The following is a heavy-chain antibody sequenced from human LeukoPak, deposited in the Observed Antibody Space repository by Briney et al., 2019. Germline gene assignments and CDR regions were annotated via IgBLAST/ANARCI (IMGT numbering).Heavy chain of an antibody. V-gene: IGHV3-74*01. D-gene: IGHD5/OR15-5a*01. Sequence: GGSLRLSCAVSGFTFSNYWMHWVRQAPGKGLVWVSRINSDGSTTHYVDSVKGRFTISRDNAKNTLFLQMNGLRAEDTAVYYCVSSHFDYWGQGALVTVSS. CDR1: GFTFSNYW. CDR2: INSDGSTT. CDR3: VSSHFDY. J-gene: IGHJ4*02.